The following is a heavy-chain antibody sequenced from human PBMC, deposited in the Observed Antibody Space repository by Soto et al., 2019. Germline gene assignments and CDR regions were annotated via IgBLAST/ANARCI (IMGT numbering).Heavy chain of an antibody. CDR3: ARGRILIAVAGTFAY. J-gene: IGHJ4*02. D-gene: IGHD6-19*01. Sequence: QVQLQQWGAGLLKPSETLSLTCAVYGGSFSGYYWSWIRQPPGKGLEWIGEINHSGSTNYNPSLKSRVTISVDTSKNQFSRKLSSVTAADTAVYYCARGRILIAVAGTFAYWGQGTLVTVSS. CDR2: INHSGST. V-gene: IGHV4-34*01. CDR1: GGSFSGYY.